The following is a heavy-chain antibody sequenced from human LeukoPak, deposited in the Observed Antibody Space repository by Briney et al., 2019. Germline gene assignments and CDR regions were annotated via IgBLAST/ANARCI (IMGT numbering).Heavy chain of an antibody. J-gene: IGHJ3*02. V-gene: IGHV1-69*13. D-gene: IGHD6-19*01. CDR1: GGTFSSYA. CDR3: ARPGIAVAGDADDAFDI. CDR2: IIPIFGTA. Sequence: SVKVSCKASGGTFSSYAISWVRQAPGQGLEWMGGIIPIFGTANYAQKFQGRVTITADESTSTAYMELSSLRSEDTAVYYCARPGIAVAGDADDAFDIWGQGTMVTVPS.